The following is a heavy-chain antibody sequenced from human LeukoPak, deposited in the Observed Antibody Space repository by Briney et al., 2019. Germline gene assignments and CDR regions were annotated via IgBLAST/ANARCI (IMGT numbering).Heavy chain of an antibody. Sequence: SETLSLTCTVSGGSISSYYWSWIRQPPGKGLEWIGYIYYSGSTNYNPSLKSRVTISVDTSKNQFSLKLSSVTAADTAVYYCAGIGAFGLGTHYYYGMDVWGQGTTVTVSS. CDR3: AGIGAFGLGTHYYYGMDV. CDR2: IYYSGST. V-gene: IGHV4-59*08. J-gene: IGHJ6*02. CDR1: GGSISSYY. D-gene: IGHD3-16*01.